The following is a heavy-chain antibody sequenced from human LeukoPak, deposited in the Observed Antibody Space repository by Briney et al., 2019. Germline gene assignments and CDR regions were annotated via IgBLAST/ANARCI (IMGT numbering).Heavy chain of an antibody. CDR2: FSGSGGST. CDR3: AKKNSGYDSPPNNFDY. D-gene: IGHD5-12*01. CDR1: GFTFSSYP. Sequence: GGSLRLSCAASGFTFSSYPLIWVRQAPGKGRVGFLTFSGSGGSTYYAHSVKGRFTISRDNSKNTLYLQMNSLRAEDTAVYYCAKKNSGYDSPPNNFDYWGQGTLVTVSS. V-gene: IGHV3-23*01. J-gene: IGHJ4*02.